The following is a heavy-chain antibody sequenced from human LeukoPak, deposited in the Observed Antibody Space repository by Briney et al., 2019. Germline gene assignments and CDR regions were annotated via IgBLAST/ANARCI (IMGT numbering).Heavy chain of an antibody. CDR1: GGSISSYY. V-gene: IGHV4-59*01. Sequence: PSETLSLTCTVSGGSISSYYWSWIRQPPGKGLEWIGYIYYSGSTNYNPSLKSRVTISVDTSKNQFSLKLSSVTVADTAVYYCARAATIGDFDYWGQGTLVTVSS. J-gene: IGHJ4*02. CDR3: ARAATIGDFDY. CDR2: IYYSGST. D-gene: IGHD3-9*01.